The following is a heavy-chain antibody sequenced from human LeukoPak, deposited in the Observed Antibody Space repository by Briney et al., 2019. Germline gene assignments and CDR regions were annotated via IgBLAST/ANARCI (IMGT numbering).Heavy chain of an antibody. Sequence: GASVKVSCKASGYTFTSYDINWVRQATGQGLEWMGWMNSNNGNTVYAQKFQGRVTMTRNSSISTAYMELRSLRSDDAAVYYCAISWSELPLAGWGQGTLVTVSS. CDR2: MNSNNGNT. CDR3: AISWSELPLAG. D-gene: IGHD6-19*01. V-gene: IGHV1-8*01. J-gene: IGHJ4*02. CDR1: GYTFTSYD.